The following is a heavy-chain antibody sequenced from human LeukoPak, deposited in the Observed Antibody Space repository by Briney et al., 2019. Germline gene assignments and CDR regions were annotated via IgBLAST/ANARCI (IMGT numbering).Heavy chain of an antibody. D-gene: IGHD6-19*01. CDR1: GYTFTSYD. J-gene: IGHJ4*02. CDR2: MNPNSGNT. CDR3: ARQAVAGTGFDY. V-gene: IGHV1-8*01. Sequence: ASVKVSCKASGYTFTSYDINWVRQATGQGLEWMGWMNPNSGNTGYAQKFRGRVTMTRNTSISTAYMELSSLRSEDTAVYHCARQAVAGTGFDYWGQGTLVTVSS.